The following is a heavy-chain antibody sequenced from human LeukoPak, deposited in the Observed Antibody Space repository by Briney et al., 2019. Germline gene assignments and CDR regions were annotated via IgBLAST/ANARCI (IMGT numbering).Heavy chain of an antibody. D-gene: IGHD1-7*01. CDR3: ARDGRAVSWYNWNYDLENWFDP. CDR1: GGTFSSYA. J-gene: IGHJ5*02. V-gene: IGHV1-69*05. Sequence: SVKVSCKASGGTFSSYAISWVRQAPGQGLEWMGRIIPIFGTANYAQKFRGRVTITTDESTSTAYMELSSLGSEDTAVYYCARDGRAVSWYNWNYDLENWFDPWGQGTLVTVSS. CDR2: IIPIFGTA.